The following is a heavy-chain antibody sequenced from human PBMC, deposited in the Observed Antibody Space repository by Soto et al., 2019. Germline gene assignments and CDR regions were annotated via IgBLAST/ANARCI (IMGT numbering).Heavy chain of an antibody. CDR1: GGAISSGGYS. V-gene: IGHV4-30-2*01. Sequence: SETLSLTCAVSGGAISSGGYSWSWIRQPPGKGLEWIGYIYHSGSTYYNPSLKSRVTISVDRSKNQFSLKLSSVTAADTAVYYCENSHAGAHITAAVHWGQGTLGTVS. CDR3: ENSHAGAHITAAVH. J-gene: IGHJ4*02. CDR2: IYHSGST. D-gene: IGHD6-13*01.